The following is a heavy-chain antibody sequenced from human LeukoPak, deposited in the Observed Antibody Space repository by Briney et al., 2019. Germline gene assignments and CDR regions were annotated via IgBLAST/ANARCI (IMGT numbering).Heavy chain of an antibody. CDR3: ARAESYISQQLEYDAFDI. D-gene: IGHD6-13*01. J-gene: IGHJ3*02. CDR2: IIPIFGTA. CDR1: GGTFSSYA. V-gene: IGHV1-69*05. Sequence: ASVKVSCKASGGTFSSYAISWVRQAPGQGLEWMGGIIPIFGTANYAQKFQGRVTITTDESTSAAYMELSSLRSEDTAVYYCARAESYISQQLEYDAFDIWGQGTMVTVSS.